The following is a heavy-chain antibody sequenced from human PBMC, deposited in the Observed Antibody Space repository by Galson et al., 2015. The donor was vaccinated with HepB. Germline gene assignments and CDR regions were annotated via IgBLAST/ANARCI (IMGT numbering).Heavy chain of an antibody. CDR2: IRWNSGSL. Sequence: SLRLSCAASGFTFDDYAMHWVRQAPGKGLEWVSGIRWNSGSLGYADSVKGRFTISRDNAKNSLYLQMNSLRAEDTALYYCAKDMSSSWTGWGHDYGMDVWGQGTTVTVSS. CDR3: AKDMSSSWTGWGHDYGMDV. J-gene: IGHJ6*02. D-gene: IGHD6-13*01. V-gene: IGHV3-9*01. CDR1: GFTFDDYA.